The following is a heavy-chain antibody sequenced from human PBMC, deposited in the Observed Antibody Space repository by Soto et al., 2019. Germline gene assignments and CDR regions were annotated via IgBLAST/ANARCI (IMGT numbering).Heavy chain of an antibody. D-gene: IGHD3-10*01. Sequence: PSATLSLTCGVYGGSFSGYYWSWIRQPPGKGLEWIGEINHSGSTKYNPSLKSRVTISVDKTKNQFSLNLSHFTSSDKAVYYCARTIIFQFGRSDPWGQGTLVT. V-gene: IGHV4-34*01. CDR3: ARTIIFQFGRSDP. J-gene: IGHJ5*02. CDR1: GGSFSGYY. CDR2: INHSGST.